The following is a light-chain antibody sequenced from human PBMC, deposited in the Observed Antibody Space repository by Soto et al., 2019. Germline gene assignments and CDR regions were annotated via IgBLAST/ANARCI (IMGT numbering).Light chain of an antibody. CDR1: QDITRW. V-gene: IGKV1-12*01. J-gene: IGKJ4*01. CDR2: GAS. Sequence: DIQMTQSPSSVSASVGDRVTITCRASQDITRWLAWYQQRPGKAPKLLIYGASSLQSGVPSRFSGSGSGTDFALIISSLQPEDFATYYCQQSHSFPPTFGGGTEVDLK. CDR3: QQSHSFPPT.